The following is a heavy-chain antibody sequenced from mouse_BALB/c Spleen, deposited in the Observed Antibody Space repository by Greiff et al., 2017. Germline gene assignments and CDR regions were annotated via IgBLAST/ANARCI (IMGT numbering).Heavy chain of an antibody. CDR2: ISSGGSYT. CDR1: GFTFSSYA. Sequence: EVKLVESGGGLVKPGGSLKLSCAASGFTFSSYAMSWVRQSPEKRLEWVAEISSGGSYTYYPDTVTGRFTISRDNAKNTLYLEMSSLRSEDTAMYYCARDGDYDGNYYAMDYWGQGTSVTVSS. V-gene: IGHV5-9-4*01. D-gene: IGHD2-4*01. J-gene: IGHJ4*01. CDR3: ARDGDYDGNYYAMDY.